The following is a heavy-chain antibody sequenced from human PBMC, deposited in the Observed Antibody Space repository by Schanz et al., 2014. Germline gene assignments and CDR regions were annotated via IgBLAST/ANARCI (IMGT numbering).Heavy chain of an antibody. J-gene: IGHJ2*01. CDR1: GFTLSSYG. D-gene: IGHD2-21*02. CDR3: AKDLGVDCGDGCFNWYFDL. Sequence: VQLVESGGGVVQPGRSLRLSCAASGFTLSSYGMHWVRQAPGKGLEWVGVISYDGSKKSYADSVKGRFTISRDNSKNTLYLQMNSLRPEDTAVYFCAKDLGVDCGDGCFNWYFDLWGRGTLVTVSS. V-gene: IGHV3-30*18. CDR2: ISYDGSKK.